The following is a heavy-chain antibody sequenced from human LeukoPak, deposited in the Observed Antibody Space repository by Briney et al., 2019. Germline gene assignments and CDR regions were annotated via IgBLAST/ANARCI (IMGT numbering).Heavy chain of an antibody. CDR3: ARYCSGGSCYGPSPYYMDV. Sequence: GGSLRLSCAASGFTFSSSGMHWVRQTPGKGLEWVANIKQDGSEKYYVDSVKGRFTISRDNAKNSLYLQMNSLRAEDTAVYYCARYCSGGSCYGPSPYYMDVWGKGTTVTVSS. J-gene: IGHJ6*03. CDR1: GFTFSSSG. CDR2: IKQDGSEK. D-gene: IGHD2-15*01. V-gene: IGHV3-7*01.